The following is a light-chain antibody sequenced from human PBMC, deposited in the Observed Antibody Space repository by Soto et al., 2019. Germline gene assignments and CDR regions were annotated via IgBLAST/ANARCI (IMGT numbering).Light chain of an antibody. J-gene: IGKJ4*01. Sequence: EIVMTQSAGTLSLSPGERATLSCRASQTVRNNYLAWYQQKPGQAPRLLIYDASSRATGIPDRFSGGGSGTDFSLTISRLEPEDLAAYYCQQFSRYPRTFGGGTKVDI. CDR2: DAS. CDR1: QTVRNNY. CDR3: QQFSRYPRT. V-gene: IGKV3-20*01.